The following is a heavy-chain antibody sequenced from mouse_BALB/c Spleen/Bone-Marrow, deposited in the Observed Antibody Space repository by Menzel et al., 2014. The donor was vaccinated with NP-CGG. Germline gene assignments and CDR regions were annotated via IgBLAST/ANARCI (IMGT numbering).Heavy chain of an antibody. V-gene: IGHV1-14*01. CDR2: INPYNDGT. CDR3: ARGGGHYFDY. Sequence: VQLKESGPELVKPGASVKMSCKASGYTFTGYILHWVKQKPGQGLEWIGYINPYNDGTKYNEKFKGKATLTSDKFSSATYMELSSLTSEDSAVYYCARGGGHYFDYWGQGTTLTVSS. J-gene: IGHJ2*01. CDR1: GYTFTGYI.